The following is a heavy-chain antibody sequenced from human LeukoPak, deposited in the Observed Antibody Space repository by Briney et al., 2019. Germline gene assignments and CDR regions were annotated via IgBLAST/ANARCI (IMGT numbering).Heavy chain of an antibody. CDR1: GGSISSSSYY. CDR2: IYYSGST. D-gene: IGHD3-10*01. V-gene: IGHV4-39*07. J-gene: IGHJ4*02. Sequence: ASETLSLTCTVSGGSISSSSYYWGWIRQPPGKGLEWIGSIYYSGSTYYNPSLKSRVTISVDTSKNQFSLKLSSVTAADTAVYYCARVLDYYGSGVYSFDYWGQGTLVTVSS. CDR3: ARVLDYYGSGVYSFDY.